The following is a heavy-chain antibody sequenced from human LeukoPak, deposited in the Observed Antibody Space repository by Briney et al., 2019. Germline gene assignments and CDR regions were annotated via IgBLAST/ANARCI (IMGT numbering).Heavy chain of an antibody. CDR3: AREKGGYVYYFDY. CDR2: ISSNGGST. Sequence: GGSLRLSCAASGFTFSSYAMHWVRQAPGKGLEYVSAISSNGGSTYYANSVKGRFTISRDNSKNTLYLQMGSLRAEDMAVRYCAREKGGYVYYFDYWGQGTLVTVSS. CDR1: GFTFSSYA. V-gene: IGHV3-64*01. D-gene: IGHD3-22*01. J-gene: IGHJ4*02.